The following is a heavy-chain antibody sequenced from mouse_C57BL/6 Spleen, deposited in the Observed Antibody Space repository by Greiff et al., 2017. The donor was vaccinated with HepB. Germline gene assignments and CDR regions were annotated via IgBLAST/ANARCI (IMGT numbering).Heavy chain of an antibody. CDR1: GYAFSSSW. V-gene: IGHV1-82*01. D-gene: IGHD2-3*01. Sequence: VKLQESGPELVKPGASVKISCKASGYAFSSSWMNWVKQRPGKGLEWIGRIYPGDGDTNYNGKFKGKATLTADKSSSTAYMQLSSLTSEDSAVYFCARKPYDYIDYWGQGTTLTVSS. CDR3: ARKPYDYIDY. J-gene: IGHJ2*01. CDR2: IYPGDGDT.